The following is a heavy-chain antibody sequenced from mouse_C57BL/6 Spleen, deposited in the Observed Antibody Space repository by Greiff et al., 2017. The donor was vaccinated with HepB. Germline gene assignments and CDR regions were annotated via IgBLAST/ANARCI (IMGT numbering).Heavy chain of an antibody. CDR1: GYTFTSYW. CDR3: ARKPYYYGSSLYYAMDY. D-gene: IGHD1-1*01. Sequence: QVQLQQSGAELVKPGASVKMSCKASGYTFTSYWITWVKQRPGQGLEWIGDIYPGSGSTNYNEKFKSKATLTVDTSSSTAYMQLSSLTSEDSAVYYCARKPYYYGSSLYYAMDYWGQGTSVTVSS. V-gene: IGHV1-55*01. J-gene: IGHJ4*01. CDR2: IYPGSGST.